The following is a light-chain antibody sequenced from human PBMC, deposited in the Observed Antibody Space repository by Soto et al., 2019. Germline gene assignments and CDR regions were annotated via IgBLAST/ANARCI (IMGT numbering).Light chain of an antibody. Sequence: QSALTQPPSVSGSPGQSVTISCTGTSSDVGSYNRVSWYQQPPGTAPKLIIYEVSNRPSGVPDRFSGSKSANTASLSISGLQAEDEADYYCSSYTTSSTFVFGGGTKLTVL. V-gene: IGLV2-18*02. CDR3: SSYTTSSTFV. J-gene: IGLJ3*02. CDR2: EVS. CDR1: SSDVGSYNR.